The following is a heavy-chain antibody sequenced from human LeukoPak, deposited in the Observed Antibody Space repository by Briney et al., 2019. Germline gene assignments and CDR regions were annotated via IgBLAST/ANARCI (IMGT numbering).Heavy chain of an antibody. CDR3: AREFPLLWFGELSTDAFDI. CDR2: ISTISSYI. CDR1: GFTFGSYS. D-gene: IGHD3-10*01. Sequence: GGSLRLSCAASGFTFGSYSMNWVRQAPGKGVEWVSSISTISSYIYYADSVKRLFTISRDNAKTSLYLQMNSLRAEDTAVYYCAREFPLLWFGELSTDAFDIWGQGTMVTVSS. V-gene: IGHV3-21*01. J-gene: IGHJ3*02.